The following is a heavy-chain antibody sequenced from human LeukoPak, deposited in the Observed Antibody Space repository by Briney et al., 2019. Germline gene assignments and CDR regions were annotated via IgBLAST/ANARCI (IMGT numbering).Heavy chain of an antibody. J-gene: IGHJ4*02. CDR1: GFTFTSYW. V-gene: IGHV3-74*01. CDR2: INSDGTST. CDR3: VRGAPFDY. Sequence: GGSLRLSCAASGFTFTSYWMHWVRQAPGKGLVWVSRINSDGTSTSYADSVKGRFTISRDNAKNLLYLEMNSLRVDDTSVYYCVRGAPFDYWGQGTLVTVSS. D-gene: IGHD1-26*01.